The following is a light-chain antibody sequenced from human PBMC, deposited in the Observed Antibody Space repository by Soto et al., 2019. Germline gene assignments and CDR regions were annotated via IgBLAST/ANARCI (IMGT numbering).Light chain of an antibody. CDR3: AAWDGSLKGYV. CDR2: RNN. Sequence: VLTQPPSTSGTPGQRVTISCSGGSSNIGSNTVNWYQQLPGTAPKLLIYRNNQRPSGVPDRFSGSKSGTSASLAISGLQSEDEADYYCAAWDGSLKGYVFATGTKVTVL. CDR1: SSNIGSNT. J-gene: IGLJ1*01. V-gene: IGLV1-44*01.